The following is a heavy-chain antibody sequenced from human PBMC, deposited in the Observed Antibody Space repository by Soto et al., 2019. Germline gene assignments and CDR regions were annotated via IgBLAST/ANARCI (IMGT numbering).Heavy chain of an antibody. J-gene: IGHJ4*02. Sequence: GGSRRLSCAASGFAVSTYAMSWVRKTPGKGLEWVCTITGSGGSTYYADAVKGRFTISRDNSRNTLYLQMSSLRAEDTAVYSCASQRPCGGGSCFSLRSFDRWGQGTLVTVSS. CDR1: GFAVSTYA. CDR2: ITGSGGST. D-gene: IGHD2-15*01. V-gene: IGHV3-23*01. CDR3: ASQRPCGGGSCFSLRSFDR.